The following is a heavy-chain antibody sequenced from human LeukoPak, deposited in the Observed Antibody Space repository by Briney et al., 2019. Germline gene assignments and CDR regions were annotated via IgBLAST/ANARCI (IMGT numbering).Heavy chain of an antibody. CDR1: GFTFSSYS. D-gene: IGHD3-22*01. CDR3: AKLPLLYGSSGYFDY. Sequence: TGGSLRLSCAASGFTFSSYSMNWVRQAPGKGLEWVSSISSSSSYIYYADSVKGRFTISRDNAKNSLYLQMNSLRAEDTAVYYCAKLPLLYGSSGYFDYWGQGTLVTVSS. V-gene: IGHV3-21*04. CDR2: ISSSSSYI. J-gene: IGHJ4*02.